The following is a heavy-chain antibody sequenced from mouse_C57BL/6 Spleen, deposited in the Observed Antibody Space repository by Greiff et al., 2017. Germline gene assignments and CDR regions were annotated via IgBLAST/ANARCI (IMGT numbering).Heavy chain of an antibody. CDR1: GYTFTDYY. CDR2: INPYNGGT. D-gene: IGHD2-12*01. Sequence: EVQLQQSGPVLVKPGASVKMSCKASGYTFTDYYMNWVKQSHGKSLEWIGVINPYNGGTSYNQKFKGKATLTVDKSSSTAYMELNSLTSEDSAVYYCASELDYRHFDYWGQGTTLTVSS. J-gene: IGHJ2*01. CDR3: ASELDYRHFDY. V-gene: IGHV1-19*01.